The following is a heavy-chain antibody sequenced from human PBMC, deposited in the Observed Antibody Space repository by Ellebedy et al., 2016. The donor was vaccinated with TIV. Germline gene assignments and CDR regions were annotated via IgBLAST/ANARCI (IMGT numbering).Heavy chain of an antibody. Sequence: GESLKISXAASGFTFSSYSMNWVRQAPGKGLEWVSYISSSSSTIYYADSVKGRFTISRDNAKNSLYLQMNSLRDEDTAVYYCARDRAPYYYDSSGYYGGGFDYWGQGTLVTVSS. V-gene: IGHV3-48*02. D-gene: IGHD3-22*01. CDR1: GFTFSSYS. J-gene: IGHJ4*02. CDR2: ISSSSSTI. CDR3: ARDRAPYYYDSSGYYGGGFDY.